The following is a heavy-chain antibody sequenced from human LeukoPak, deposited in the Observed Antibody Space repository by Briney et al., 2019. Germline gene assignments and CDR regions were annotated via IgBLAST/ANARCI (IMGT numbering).Heavy chain of an antibody. CDR1: GFTFSSYG. J-gene: IGHJ2*01. Sequence: PGRSLRLSCAASGFTFSSYGMHWVRQAPGKGLEWVAFIRYDGSNKYYADSVKGRFTISRDNSKNTLYLQMNSLRAEDTAVYYCAKPRKVGATTYWYFDLWGRGTLVTVSS. CDR2: IRYDGSNK. D-gene: IGHD1-26*01. V-gene: IGHV3-30*02. CDR3: AKPRKVGATTYWYFDL.